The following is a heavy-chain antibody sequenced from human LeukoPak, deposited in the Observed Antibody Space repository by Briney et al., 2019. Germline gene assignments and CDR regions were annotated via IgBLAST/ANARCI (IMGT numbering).Heavy chain of an antibody. CDR2: ISSSSSYI. D-gene: IGHD6-13*01. CDR1: GFTFSSYS. Sequence: PGGSLRLSCAASGFTFSSYSMNWVRQAPGKGLEWVSSISSSSSYIYYADSVKGRFTISRDNSKNTLYLQMNSLRAEDTAVYYCAKEFRYSSSWYGFPDYWGQGTLVTVSS. CDR3: AKEFRYSSSWYGFPDY. V-gene: IGHV3-21*01. J-gene: IGHJ4*02.